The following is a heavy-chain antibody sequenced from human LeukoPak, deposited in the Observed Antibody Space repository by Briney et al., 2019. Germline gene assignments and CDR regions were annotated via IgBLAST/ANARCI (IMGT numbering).Heavy chain of an antibody. V-gene: IGHV3-30*07. D-gene: IGHD2-2*01. CDR3: AREEDIVVVPAAIMDV. CDR1: GFTFSSYA. Sequence: PGGSLRLSCAASGFTFSSYAMHWVRQAPGKGLEWVAVISYDGSNKYYADSVKGRFTISRDNAKNSLYLQMNSLRAEDTAVYYCAREEDIVVVPAAIMDVWGKGTTVTVSS. CDR2: ISYDGSNK. J-gene: IGHJ6*03.